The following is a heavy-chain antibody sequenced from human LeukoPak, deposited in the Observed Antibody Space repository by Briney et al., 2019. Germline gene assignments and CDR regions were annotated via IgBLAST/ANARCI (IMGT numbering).Heavy chain of an antibody. CDR2: INPNSGGT. Sequence: GASVKVSCKASGYTFTGYYMHWVRQAPGQGLEWMGWINPNSGGTNYAQKFQGRVTMTRDTSISTAYMELSRLRSDDTAVYYGARGGYCSSNSCSDAVDIWGQGTMVTVSS. D-gene: IGHD2-2*01. V-gene: IGHV1-2*02. J-gene: IGHJ3*02. CDR3: ARGGYCSSNSCSDAVDI. CDR1: GYTFTGYY.